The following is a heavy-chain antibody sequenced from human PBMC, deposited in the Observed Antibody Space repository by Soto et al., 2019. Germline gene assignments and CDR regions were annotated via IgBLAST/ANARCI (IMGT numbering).Heavy chain of an antibody. V-gene: IGHV3-21*01. CDR2: ISSSSSYI. J-gene: IGHJ6*02. CDR3: ARDTDTAMVYYYYYYGMDV. D-gene: IGHD5-18*01. CDR1: GFTFSSYS. Sequence: GGSLRLSCAASGFTFSSYSMNWVRQAPGKGLEWVSSISSSSSYIYYADSVKGRFTISRDNAKNSLYLQMNSLRAEDTAVYYCARDTDTAMVYYYYYYGMDVWGQGTTVTVSS.